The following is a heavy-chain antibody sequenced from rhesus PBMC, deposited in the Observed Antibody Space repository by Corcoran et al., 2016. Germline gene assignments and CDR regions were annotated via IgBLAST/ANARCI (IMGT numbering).Heavy chain of an antibody. CDR1: GGSFSRYW. J-gene: IGHJ4*01. V-gene: IGHV4-80*01. D-gene: IGHD3-28*01. Sequence: QVQLQESGPGLVKPSETLSLTCAVSGGSFSRYWWSWIRTPPGKGLEWIGEINGKSGSTNDKPSLKSRGTMSKEAAKNQFSLKLNYVTAADTAVYYCARSVVITPHRLDYWGQGVLVTVSS. CDR3: ARSVVITPHRLDY. CDR2: INGKSGST.